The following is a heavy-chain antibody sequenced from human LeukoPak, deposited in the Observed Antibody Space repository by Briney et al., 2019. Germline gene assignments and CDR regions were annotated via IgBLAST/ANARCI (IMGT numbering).Heavy chain of an antibody. CDR2: ISYDGSNM. J-gene: IGHJ4*02. Sequence: GGSLRLSCAASGFTFSSYGMHGVRQAPGKGLEWVAVISYDGSNMYYRDSVKGRFTISRDNSKNPLYLKMSSLRAEDTAGYYCAKGLSPEYSSGWYGIDYWSQGTLVTVSS. CDR3: AKGLSPEYSSGWYGIDY. V-gene: IGHV3-30*18. D-gene: IGHD6-19*01. CDR1: GFTFSSYG.